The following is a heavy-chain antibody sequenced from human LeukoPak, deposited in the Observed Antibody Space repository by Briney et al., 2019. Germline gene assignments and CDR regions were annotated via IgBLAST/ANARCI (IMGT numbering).Heavy chain of an antibody. CDR2: INHSGST. Sequence: SETLSLTCAVYGGSFSGYYWSWIRQPPGKGLEWIGEINHSGSTNYNPSLKSRVTISVDTSKNQFSLKLSSVTAADTAVYYCARDDGMRHAFDIWGQGTMVTVSS. CDR1: GGSFSGYY. CDR3: ARDDGMRHAFDI. V-gene: IGHV4-34*01. J-gene: IGHJ3*02. D-gene: IGHD1-26*01.